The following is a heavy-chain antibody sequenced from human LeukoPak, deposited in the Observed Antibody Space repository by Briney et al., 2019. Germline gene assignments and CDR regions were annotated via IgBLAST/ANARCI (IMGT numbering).Heavy chain of an antibody. CDR3: ARDRAMADY. V-gene: IGHV1-3*04. J-gene: IGHJ4*01. CDR1: GYIFTSYP. Sequence: ASVKVSCKASGYIFTSYPIHWVRQAPGQRLEWMGWIHTGNGNTKYSQKFEGRVTVTRDTAATAAYMELSSLRSEDTAVYYCARDRAMADYWGQEPWSPSPQ. D-gene: IGHD5-18*01. CDR2: IHTGNGNT.